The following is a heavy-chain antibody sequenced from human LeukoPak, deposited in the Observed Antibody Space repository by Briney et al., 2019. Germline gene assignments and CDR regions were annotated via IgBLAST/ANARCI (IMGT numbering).Heavy chain of an antibody. J-gene: IGHJ4*02. CDR1: GGSISSGSYY. Sequence: SQTLSLTCTVSGGSISSGSYYWSWIRQPAGKGLEWIGRIYTSGNTNYNPSLKSRVTISVDTSKNQFSLKLSSVTAADTAVYYSARGGTWFGDFNYWGQGTLVTVSS. D-gene: IGHD3-10*01. V-gene: IGHV4-61*02. CDR3: ARGGTWFGDFNY. CDR2: IYTSGNT.